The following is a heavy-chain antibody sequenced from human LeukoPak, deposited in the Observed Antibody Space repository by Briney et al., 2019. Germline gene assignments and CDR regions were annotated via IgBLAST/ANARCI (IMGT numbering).Heavy chain of an antibody. CDR2: ISWNSGSI. CDR3: ARILNWSADY. J-gene: IGHJ4*02. V-gene: IGHV3-9*01. Sequence: GRSLRLSCAASGFTFDDYAMHWVRQAPGKGLEWVSGISWNSGSIGYADSVKGRFTISRDNAKNTLYLQMNGLRAEDTAVYYCARILNWSADYWGQGTLVTVSS. CDR1: GFTFDDYA.